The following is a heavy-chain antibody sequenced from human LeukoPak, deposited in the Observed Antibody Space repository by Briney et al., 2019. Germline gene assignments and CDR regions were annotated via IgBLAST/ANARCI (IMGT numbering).Heavy chain of an antibody. CDR2: VYNSGIT. V-gene: IGHV4-59*02. Sequence: SETLSLTCSVSGASVSDYYCNWIRQRPGKGLEWIGYVYNSGITNYNPSLRSRVTISVDTSKNQFSLKLNSVTAADTAVYYCARVRLSSGYSYWGQGTLVTVSS. J-gene: IGHJ4*02. CDR1: GASVSDYY. CDR3: ARVRLSSGYSY. D-gene: IGHD3-22*01.